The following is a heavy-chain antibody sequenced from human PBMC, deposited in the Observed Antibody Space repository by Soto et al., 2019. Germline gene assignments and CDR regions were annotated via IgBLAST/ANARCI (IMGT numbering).Heavy chain of an antibody. Sequence: QVQLQQWGAGLLKPSETLSLTCAVYGGSFSGYYWSWIRQPPGKGLEWIGEINHSGSTNYNPSLKSRVTISVDTSKNQFSLKLSSVTAADTAVYYCARGLFSVAGTRHFYWGQGTLVTVSS. CDR3: ARGLFSVAGTRHFY. CDR2: INHSGST. J-gene: IGHJ4*02. D-gene: IGHD6-19*01. CDR1: GGSFSGYY. V-gene: IGHV4-34*01.